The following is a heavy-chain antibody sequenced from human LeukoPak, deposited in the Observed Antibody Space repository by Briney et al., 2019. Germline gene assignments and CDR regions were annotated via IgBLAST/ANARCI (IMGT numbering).Heavy chain of an antibody. D-gene: IGHD2-21*01. V-gene: IGHV3-23*01. CDR1: GLTFSSYA. Sequence: GGSLRLSYAASGLTFSSYAMSWVRQAPGKGLEWVSDIGCIGDSTYYADSMKGRLSSSKYNSKNTLYLEMDSLRAEDTEVYYCAKDYVVAILGYIQYGGQGAPFS. CDR3: AKDYVVAILGYIQY. J-gene: IGHJ6*01. CDR2: IGCIGDST.